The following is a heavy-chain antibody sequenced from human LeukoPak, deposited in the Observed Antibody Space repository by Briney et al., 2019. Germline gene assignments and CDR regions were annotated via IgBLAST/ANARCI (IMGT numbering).Heavy chain of an antibody. J-gene: IGHJ5*02. CDR2: INTDGSTT. CDR1: GFTFSSYW. CDR3: VRNLGP. V-gene: IGHV3-74*01. D-gene: IGHD1-14*01. Sequence: GGSLRLSCAASGFTFSSYWMNWVRQAPGKGLVWVSRINTDGSTTTYAGSVKGRFTISRDNAKNTVYLQMNSLRAEDTAVYYCVRNLGPWGQGTLVTVSS.